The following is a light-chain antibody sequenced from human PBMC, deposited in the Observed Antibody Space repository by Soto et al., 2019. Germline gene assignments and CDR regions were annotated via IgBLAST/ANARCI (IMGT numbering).Light chain of an antibody. CDR3: QQSYSYPPT. V-gene: IGKV1-8*01. J-gene: IGKJ2*01. CDR1: QAISSY. CDR2: AAS. Sequence: AIRMTQSPSSFSASTGDRVTITCRASQAISSYLARYQQKPGKAPKLLIYAASTLQSGVPSRFSGSGSGTDFTLTISCLQSEDFATYYCQQSYSYPPTFGQGTKLEIK.